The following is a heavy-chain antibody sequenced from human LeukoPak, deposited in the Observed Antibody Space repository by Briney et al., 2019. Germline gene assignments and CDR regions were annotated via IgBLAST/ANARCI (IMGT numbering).Heavy chain of an antibody. CDR2: ISSSSSYI. CDR1: GFTFSSYS. V-gene: IGHV3-21*01. CDR3: AKDATYDSSGYTDACDI. Sequence: GGSLRLSCAASGFTFSSYSMNWVRQAPGKGLEWVSSISSSSSYIYYADSVKGRFTISRDNAKNSLYLQMNSLRAEDTAVYYCAKDATYDSSGYTDACDIWGQGTMVTVSS. J-gene: IGHJ3*02. D-gene: IGHD3-22*01.